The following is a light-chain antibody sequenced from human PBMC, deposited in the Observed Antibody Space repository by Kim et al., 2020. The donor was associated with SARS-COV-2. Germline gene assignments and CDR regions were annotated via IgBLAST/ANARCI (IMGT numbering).Light chain of an antibody. CDR1: SLRSYY. CDR3: NSRDSNDNVV. J-gene: IGLJ2*01. Sequence: VALGPTFTITCQGNSLRSYYATWYQQKPGQAPIVVIYGKNNRPSGIPDRFSGSSSGNTASLTITGTQAGDEADYYCNSRDSNDNVVFGGGTKLTVL. V-gene: IGLV3-19*01. CDR2: GKN.